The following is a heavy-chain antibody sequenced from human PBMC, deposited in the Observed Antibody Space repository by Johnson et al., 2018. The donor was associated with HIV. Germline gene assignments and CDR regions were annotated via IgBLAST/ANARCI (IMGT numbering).Heavy chain of an antibody. J-gene: IGHJ3*02. D-gene: IGHD4-17*01. CDR2: IRYDGSNK. Sequence: QVQLVESGGGLVKPGGSLRLSCAASGFTFSDYYMSWIRQAPGKGMDWVAFIRYDGSNKYYADSVKGRFTISRDNSKNTLYLQMNSLRAEDTAVYYCAKDLRTVKAFDIWGQGTMVTVSS. CDR1: GFTFSDYY. CDR3: AKDLRTVKAFDI. V-gene: IGHV3-30*02.